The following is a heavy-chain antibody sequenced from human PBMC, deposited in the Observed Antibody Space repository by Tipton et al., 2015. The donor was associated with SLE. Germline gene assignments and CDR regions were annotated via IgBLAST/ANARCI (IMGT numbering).Heavy chain of an antibody. CDR3: ARGHWGPHDACDI. CDR1: GYILTGYY. V-gene: IGHV1-2*02. Sequence: QSGAEVKKPGASVKVSCKASGYILTGYYLHWVRQAPGQGLEWMGWINPNSGDTNDAQKFQGRVSTTRDTSINTVYMELRDLTYDDTAVYFCARGHWGPHDACDIWGQGTTVTVSS. D-gene: IGHD7-27*01. CDR2: INPNSGDT. J-gene: IGHJ3*02.